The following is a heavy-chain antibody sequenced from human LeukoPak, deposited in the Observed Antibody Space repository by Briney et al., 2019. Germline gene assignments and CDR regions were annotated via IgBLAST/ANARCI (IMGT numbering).Heavy chain of an antibody. CDR1: GGSISSYY. D-gene: IGHD3-16*02. CDR2: IYYSGST. V-gene: IGHV4-59*01. CDR3: ARDRGEDYVWGSYRLFDY. J-gene: IGHJ4*02. Sequence: PSETLSLTCTVSGGSISSYYWSWIRQPPGKGLEWIGYIYYSGSTNYNPSLKSRVTISVDTSKNQFPLKLSSVTAADTAVYYCARDRGEDYVWGSYRLFDYWGQGTLVTVSS.